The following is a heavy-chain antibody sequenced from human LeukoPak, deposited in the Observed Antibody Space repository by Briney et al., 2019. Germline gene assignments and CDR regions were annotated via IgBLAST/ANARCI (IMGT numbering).Heavy chain of an antibody. Sequence: GGSLRLSCAASGFTLSSYGMHWVRQAPGKGLEWVAVTWYDGSNKYYADSVKGRFTISRDDSKNTLYLQMNSLRAEDTAVYYCAKVGATSYYYYYMVVWGKGTTVTVSS. CDR3: AKVGATSYYYYYMVV. J-gene: IGHJ6*03. D-gene: IGHD1-26*01. CDR2: TWYDGSNK. V-gene: IGHV3-33*06. CDR1: GFTLSSYG.